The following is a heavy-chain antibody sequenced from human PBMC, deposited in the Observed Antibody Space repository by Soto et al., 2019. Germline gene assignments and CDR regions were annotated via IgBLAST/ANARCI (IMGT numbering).Heavy chain of an antibody. V-gene: IGHV3-7*05. CDR1: GFTFSGYW. J-gene: IGHJ6*02. CDR2: IKQDGSEQ. CDR3: AREAV. Sequence: EVQLVESGGGLVQPGGSVRLSCAASGFTFSGYWMSWVRQAPGKGLEWVANIKQDGSEQFYVDSVKGRFTISRDNAKNSLYLQMNSLRAEDTAVYYCAREAVWGQGTTVTVSS.